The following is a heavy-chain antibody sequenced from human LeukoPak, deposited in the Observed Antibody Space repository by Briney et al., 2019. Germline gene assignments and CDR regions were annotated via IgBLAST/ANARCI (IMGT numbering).Heavy chain of an antibody. J-gene: IGHJ3*02. Sequence: PSETLSLTCAVSGGSVSSGGYSWSWIRQPPGKGLEWIGYIYHSGSTYYNPSLKSRVTISVDTSKNQFSLKLSSVTAADTAVYYCARGHPRVVLLSPRPRDAFDIWGQGTMVTVSS. V-gene: IGHV4-30-2*01. CDR2: IYHSGST. CDR1: GGSVSSGGYS. CDR3: ARGHPRVVLLSPRPRDAFDI. D-gene: IGHD3-10*01.